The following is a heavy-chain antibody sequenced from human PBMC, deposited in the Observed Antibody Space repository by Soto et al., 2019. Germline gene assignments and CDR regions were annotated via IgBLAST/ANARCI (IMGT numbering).Heavy chain of an antibody. V-gene: IGHV1-3*01. D-gene: IGHD5-18*01. J-gene: IGHJ6*02. CDR1: GYTFTSYA. Sequence: QVQLVQSGAEVKKPGASVKVSCKASGYTFTSYAIHWVRQAPGQRLEWMGWINAGNGNTKYSQKFQGRVTITRDTXAXXAYMELSSLRSEDTAVYYCARSTYGYGYYYYGMDVWGQGTTVTVSS. CDR3: ARSTYGYGYYYYGMDV. CDR2: INAGNGNT.